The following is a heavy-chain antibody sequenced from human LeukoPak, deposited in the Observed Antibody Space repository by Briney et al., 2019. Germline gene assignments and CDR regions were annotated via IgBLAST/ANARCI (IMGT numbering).Heavy chain of an antibody. J-gene: IGHJ6*03. V-gene: IGHV4-34*01. CDR3: ARAVRAAAGTLFSAFNYYYYYMDV. D-gene: IGHD6-13*01. CDR1: GGSFSGYY. CDR2: MNHSGST. Sequence: SETLSLTCAVYGGSFSGYYWSWIRQPPGKGLEWIGEMNHSGSTNYNPSLKSRVTISVDTSKNQFSLKLSSVTAADTAVYYCARAVRAAAGTLFSAFNYYYYYMDVWGKGTTVTVSS.